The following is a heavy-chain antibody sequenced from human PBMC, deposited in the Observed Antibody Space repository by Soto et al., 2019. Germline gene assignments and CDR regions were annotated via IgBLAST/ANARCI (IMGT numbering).Heavy chain of an antibody. CDR3: ARRMQNYYTMGV. D-gene: IGHD2-15*01. CDR2: ISYRGSA. CDR1: GGSISSGGYY. Sequence: QVQLQESGPGLVKPSQTLSLTCTVSGGSISSGGYYWSWIRQHPGKGLEWIGYISYRGSAYYSPSLKSRVNISVDTSKNQFSLKVNSVTAADTAVYYCARRMQNYYTMGVWGQGTTVTVSS. J-gene: IGHJ6*02. V-gene: IGHV4-31*03.